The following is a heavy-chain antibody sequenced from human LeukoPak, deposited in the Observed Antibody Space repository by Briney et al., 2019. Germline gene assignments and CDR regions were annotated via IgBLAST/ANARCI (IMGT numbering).Heavy chain of an antibody. Sequence: SETLSLTCTVSDYYISSGHYWGWIRQPPGKGLEWIGNIHHAGATYHNPSLKSRVTISVDTSKNQFSLKLNSVTAADTAVYYCARRGPGGRAFDIWGQGTMVTVSS. D-gene: IGHD3-10*01. CDR3: ARRGPGGRAFDI. CDR2: IHHAGAT. V-gene: IGHV4-38-2*02. CDR1: DYYISSGHY. J-gene: IGHJ3*02.